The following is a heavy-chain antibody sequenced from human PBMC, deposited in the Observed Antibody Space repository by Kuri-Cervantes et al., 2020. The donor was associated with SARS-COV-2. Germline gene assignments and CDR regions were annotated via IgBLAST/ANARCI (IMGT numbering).Heavy chain of an antibody. D-gene: IGHD2-2*01. V-gene: IGHV4-59*08. CDR3: ARVDEYCSSTSCYPNDAFDI. Sequence: SETLSLTCLVPGGSISSDYWSWIRQPPGKGLEWIGYIYYSGSTNYNPSRKSRVTISVDTSKNQFSLKLSSVTAADTAVYYCARVDEYCSSTSCYPNDAFDIWGQGTMVTVSS. CDR2: IYYSGST. J-gene: IGHJ3*02. CDR1: GGSISSDY.